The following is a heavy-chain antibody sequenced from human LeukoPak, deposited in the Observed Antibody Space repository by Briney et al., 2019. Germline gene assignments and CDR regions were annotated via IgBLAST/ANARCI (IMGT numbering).Heavy chain of an antibody. J-gene: IGHJ4*02. V-gene: IGHV3-7*03. Sequence: GGSVRLSCVASGLTLRNYGMNWVRQAPGTGLEWVAGMREDGGQEYYVDSVRGRFTISRDSAKNSLYLQMNSLRAEDTAVYYCVRALSSSSPYWGQGTLVTVSS. CDR1: GLTLRNYG. CDR2: MREDGGQE. CDR3: VRALSSSSPY. D-gene: IGHD6-6*01.